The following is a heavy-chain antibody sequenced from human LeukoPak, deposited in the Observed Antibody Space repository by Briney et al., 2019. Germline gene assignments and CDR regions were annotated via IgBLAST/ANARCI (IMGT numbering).Heavy chain of an antibody. CDR2: IYYSGST. CDR3: ARPSYYYYGMDV. V-gene: IGHV4-59*08. J-gene: IGHJ6*02. CDR1: GVSISSYY. Sequence: SETLSLTCTVSGVSISSYYWSWIRQPPGKGLEWIGYIYYSGSTNYNPSLKSRVTISVDTSKNQFSLKLSSVTAADTAVYYCARPSYYYYGMDVWGQGTTVTVSS.